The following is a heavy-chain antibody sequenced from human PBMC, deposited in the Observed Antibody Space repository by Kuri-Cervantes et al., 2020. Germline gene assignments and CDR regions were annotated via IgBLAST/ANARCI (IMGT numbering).Heavy chain of an antibody. CDR2: IYSGGST. D-gene: IGHD3-22*01. CDR3: ARDTYYYDSSGYPSDY. Sequence: GGSLRLSCAASGLTFDDYGMHWVRQAPGKGLEWVSVIYSGGSTYYADSVKGRFTISRDNSKNTLYLQMNSLRAEDTAVYYCARDTYYYDSSGYPSDYWGQGTLVTVSS. J-gene: IGHJ4*02. CDR1: GLTFDDYG. V-gene: IGHV3-66*02.